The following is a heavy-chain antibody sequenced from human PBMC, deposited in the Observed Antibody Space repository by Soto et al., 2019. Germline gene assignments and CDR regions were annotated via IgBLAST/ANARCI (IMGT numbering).Heavy chain of an antibody. J-gene: IGHJ3*02. CDR1: GFTFSSYW. V-gene: IGHV3-74*01. Sequence: GGSLRLSCAASGFTFSSYWMHWVRQAPGKGLVWVSRINSDGSSTSYADSVKGRFTISRDNAKNTLYLQMNRLRAEDTALYSCSSVWGSAAFDIWGQGTMVTVSS. D-gene: IGHD3-16*01. CDR3: SSVWGSAAFDI. CDR2: INSDGSST.